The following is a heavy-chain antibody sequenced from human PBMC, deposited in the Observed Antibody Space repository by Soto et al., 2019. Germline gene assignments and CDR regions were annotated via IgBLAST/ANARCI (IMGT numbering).Heavy chain of an antibody. V-gene: IGHV1-18*01. CDR1: GYTFTRYS. CDR3: AMVDVYVTPSPQDV. Sequence: QVQLVQSGAEVKNPGASVKVSCKASGYTFTRYSIGWARQAPGQGLEWTGWINTYNGNTNYAQNVQGRGTLTTDTSPSTAYMELRSLRSNVTAIYYCAMVDVYVTPSPQDVWGQGTTVIVSS. J-gene: IGHJ6*02. CDR2: INTYNGNT. D-gene: IGHD3-16*01.